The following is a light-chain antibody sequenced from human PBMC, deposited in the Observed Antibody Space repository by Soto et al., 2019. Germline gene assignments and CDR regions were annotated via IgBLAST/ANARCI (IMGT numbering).Light chain of an antibody. Sequence: QSALTQPRSVSGSPGQSVTISCTGTSIYVSWYQQHPGKAPKLTIYDVSKRPSGVPDRFSGSKSGNTASLTISGLQAEDEADYYCCSYAGSYTLIFGGGTKLTVL. J-gene: IGLJ2*01. CDR1: SIY. V-gene: IGLV2-11*01. CDR3: CSYAGSYTLI. CDR2: DVS.